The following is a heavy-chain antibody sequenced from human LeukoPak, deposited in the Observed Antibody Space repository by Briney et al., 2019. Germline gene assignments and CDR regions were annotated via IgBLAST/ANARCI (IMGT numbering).Heavy chain of an antibody. Sequence: ASVKVSCKTSGYTFTDSYMHWVRQAPGQGLEWVGWINPNGGATKYAPKFQGRVTMTRDTSISTSYMDLNRLTSDDTAICFCTRDLTRGGDYWGQGTLVTVSS. D-gene: IGHD3-3*01. CDR1: GYTFTDSY. CDR2: INPNGGAT. CDR3: TRDLTRGGDY. V-gene: IGHV1-2*02. J-gene: IGHJ4*02.